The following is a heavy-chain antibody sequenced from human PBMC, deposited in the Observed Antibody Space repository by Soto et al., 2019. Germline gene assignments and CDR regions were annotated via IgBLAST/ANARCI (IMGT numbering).Heavy chain of an antibody. J-gene: IGHJ6*02. D-gene: IGHD2-2*02. Sequence: GESLKISCKGSGYSFTSYWISWVRQMPGKGLEWMGRIDPSDSYTNYSPSFQGHVTISADKSISTAYLQWSSLKASDTAMYYCARQMDGAIYYYYGMDVWGQGTTVTV. CDR2: IDPSDSYT. CDR3: ARQMDGAIYYYYGMDV. V-gene: IGHV5-10-1*01. CDR1: GYSFTSYW.